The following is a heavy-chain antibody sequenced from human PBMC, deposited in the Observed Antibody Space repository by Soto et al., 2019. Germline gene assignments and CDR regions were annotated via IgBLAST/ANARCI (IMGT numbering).Heavy chain of an antibody. Sequence: PSETLSLTCTVSGGSIFSSYWTWIRQPPGKGLEWIGNVYYSGSTNYNPSLKIRVTISVYKYKTKFSLNLSTVNAADTAVYYCARVTAASSGFDPWGQGTLVTVSS. J-gene: IGHJ5*02. V-gene: IGHV4-59*01. CDR2: VYYSGST. CDR3: ARVTAASSGFDP. D-gene: IGHD2-15*01. CDR1: GGSIFSSY.